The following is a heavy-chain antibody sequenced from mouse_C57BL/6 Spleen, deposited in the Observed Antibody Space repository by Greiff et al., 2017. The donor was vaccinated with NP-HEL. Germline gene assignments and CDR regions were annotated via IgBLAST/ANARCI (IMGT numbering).Heavy chain of an antibody. CDR1: GYTFTEYP. J-gene: IGHJ4*01. D-gene: IGHD2-10*02. CDR3: ARHEGGMRGYYYAMDY. Sequence: VQLQQSGAELVKPGASVKLSCKASGYTFTEYPIHWVKQRSGQGLEWIGWFYPGSGSIKYNETFKDKATLTADKSSSTVYLELSRLTSEDSAVYFGARHEGGMRGYYYAMDYWGQGTSVTVSS. CDR2: FYPGSGSI. V-gene: IGHV1-62-2*01.